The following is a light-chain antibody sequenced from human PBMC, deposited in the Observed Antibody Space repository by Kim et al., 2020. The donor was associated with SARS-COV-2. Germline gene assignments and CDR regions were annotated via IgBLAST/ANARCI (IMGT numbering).Light chain of an antibody. J-gene: IGKJ2*03. Sequence: DIVMTQSPDSLAVSLGERATLNCKSSQTVLYNSNNKNYLAWYQQKPGQAPKLLIYWASTRESGVSDRFSGSGSETDFTLTISSLQAEDVAVYYCQQSYSTPPSFGQGTKLAI. CDR1: QTVLYNSNNKNY. CDR3: QQSYSTPPS. CDR2: WAS. V-gene: IGKV4-1*01.